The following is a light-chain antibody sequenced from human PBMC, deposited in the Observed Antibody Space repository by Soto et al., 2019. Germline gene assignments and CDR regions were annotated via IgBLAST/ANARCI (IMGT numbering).Light chain of an antibody. CDR3: QQYNNWPLWT. V-gene: IGKV3-15*01. Sequence: EIVMTQSPATLSVSPGERVTLSCRVSQSVSSNLAWYQQKPGQAPRLLIYGASTRATGIPARFSGSGSGTEFTLTISRLQSEDFAVYYCQQYNNWPLWTFGQGTKVEI. CDR1: QSVSSN. J-gene: IGKJ1*01. CDR2: GAS.